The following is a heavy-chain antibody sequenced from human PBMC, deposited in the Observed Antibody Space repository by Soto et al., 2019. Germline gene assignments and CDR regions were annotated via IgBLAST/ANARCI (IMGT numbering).Heavy chain of an antibody. J-gene: IGHJ6*02. D-gene: IGHD2-15*01. CDR3: ARGFGQWGGSCYSVLRPCYYDFGMDV. CDR2: IIPIFGTA. Sequence: SVKVSCKASGGTFSSYAISWVRQAPGQGLEWMGGIIPIFGTANYAQKFQGRVTITADESTSTAYMELSSLRSEDTAVYYCARGFGQWGGSCYSVLRPCYYDFGMDVWG. CDR1: GGTFSSYA. V-gene: IGHV1-69*13.